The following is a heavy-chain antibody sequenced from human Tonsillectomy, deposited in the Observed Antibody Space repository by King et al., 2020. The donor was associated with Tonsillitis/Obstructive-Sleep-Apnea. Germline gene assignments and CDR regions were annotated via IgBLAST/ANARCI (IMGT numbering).Heavy chain of an antibody. Sequence: LQLQESGPGLVKPSETLSLTCTVSGGSIRSSGYYWGWIRQPPGKGLEWIGTIYYTGSTYYNPSLKSRVTISVDTSKNHLSLKVNSVTAADTAVYYCASLTGHYDTSDDAFDIWGQGTMVIVSS. CDR2: IYYTGST. CDR1: GGSIRSSGYY. V-gene: IGHV4-39*02. J-gene: IGHJ3*02. D-gene: IGHD3-22*01. CDR3: ASLTGHYDTSDDAFDI.